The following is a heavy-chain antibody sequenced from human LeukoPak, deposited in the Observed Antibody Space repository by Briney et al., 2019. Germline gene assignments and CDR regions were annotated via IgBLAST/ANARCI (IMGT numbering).Heavy chain of an antibody. CDR3: ARVGSLTGYYLRY. CDR1: GYTFTSYG. J-gene: IGHJ4*02. Sequence: ASVKVSCKASGYTFTSYGISWVRQAPGQGLEWMGWINTNTGNPTYAQGFTGRFVFSLDTSVSTAYLQISSLKAEDTAVYYCARVGSLTGYYLRYWGQGTLVTVSS. CDR2: INTNTGNP. V-gene: IGHV7-4-1*02. D-gene: IGHD3-9*01.